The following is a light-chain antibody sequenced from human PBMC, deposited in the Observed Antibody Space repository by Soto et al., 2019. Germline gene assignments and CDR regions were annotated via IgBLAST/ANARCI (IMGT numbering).Light chain of an antibody. CDR3: QQFASSLT. Sequence: EIVLTQSPATLSLSPGERATLSCGASQSVSSFYLAWYQQKPGLAPRLLMYDVSNRAAGTPDRFSGGGSGTDFTLTISRLEPEDFAVYSCQQFASSLTFAGGTKVDIK. V-gene: IGKV3D-20*01. CDR2: DVS. CDR1: QSVSSFY. J-gene: IGKJ4*01.